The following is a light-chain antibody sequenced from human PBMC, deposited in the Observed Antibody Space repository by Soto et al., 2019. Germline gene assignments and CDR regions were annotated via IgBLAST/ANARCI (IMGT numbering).Light chain of an antibody. V-gene: IGKV1-5*03. J-gene: IGKJ1*01. CDR2: KAS. CDR3: QQYNDNWT. CDR1: QSISSW. Sequence: DIQMTQSPSTLSASVGDRVTITCRASQSISSWLAWYQQKPGQAPKLLIYKASTLQSGVPSRFSGSGSGTEFTLAISSLQPDDSATYYCQQYNDNWTFGQGPKVDI.